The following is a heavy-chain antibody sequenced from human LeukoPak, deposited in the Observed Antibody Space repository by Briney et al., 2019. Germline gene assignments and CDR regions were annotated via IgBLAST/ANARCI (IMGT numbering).Heavy chain of an antibody. V-gene: IGHV4-4*02. CDR3: ARAPDGVIEYFQH. Sequence: PSGTLSLTCAVSGGSISSTNWWSWVRQPPGKGLEWIGEMYHSGSTKYNPSLKSRVTISVDKSKNQLSLKLSSVTAADTAVYYCARAPDGVIEYFQHWGQGTLVTVSS. CDR2: MYHSGST. J-gene: IGHJ1*01. CDR1: GGSISSTNW. D-gene: IGHD2-21*01.